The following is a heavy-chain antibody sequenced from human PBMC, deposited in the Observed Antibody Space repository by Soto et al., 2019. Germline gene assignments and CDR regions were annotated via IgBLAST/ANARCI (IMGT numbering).Heavy chain of an antibody. J-gene: IGHJ6*02. Sequence: KPSETLSLTCTVSGGSVTSYYWSWIRQAPRKGMEWIGYIYYSGSTVYNPSLQSRVTISVDMSKNQVSLTLTSVIAADTAVYYCARGTDYLQIASYHYGLDVWGQGTPVTVSS. D-gene: IGHD4-17*01. CDR1: GGSVTSYY. CDR3: ARGTDYLQIASYHYGLDV. V-gene: IGHV4-59*02. CDR2: IYYSGST.